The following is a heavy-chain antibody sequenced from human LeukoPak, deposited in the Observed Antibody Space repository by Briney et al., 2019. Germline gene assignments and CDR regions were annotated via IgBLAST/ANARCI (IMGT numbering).Heavy chain of an antibody. Sequence: GGSLRLSCAASGFTFSSYAMSWVRRAPGKGLEWVSAISGSGGSTYYADSVKGRFTISRDNSKNTLYLQMNSLRAEDTAVYYCAKEPPLLSFSYSRSSLGDYWGQGTLVTVSS. CDR2: ISGSGGST. CDR3: AKEPPLLSFSYSRSSLGDY. V-gene: IGHV3-23*01. J-gene: IGHJ4*02. CDR1: GFTFSSYA. D-gene: IGHD6-6*01.